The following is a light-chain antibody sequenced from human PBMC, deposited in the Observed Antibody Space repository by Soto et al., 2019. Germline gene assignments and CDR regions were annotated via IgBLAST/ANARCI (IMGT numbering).Light chain of an antibody. CDR2: DTF. CDR3: QQRKHWPPLT. V-gene: IGKV3-11*01. J-gene: IGKJ4*01. Sequence: VLTQSPATLSLSPGERATFTCRASQSVEMYLAWYQQRPGQAPRLLIYDTFNRATGTPARFSGSGSGTDFTLTISSLEPEDFAVYYCQQRKHWPPLTFGGGTKVEI. CDR1: QSVEMY.